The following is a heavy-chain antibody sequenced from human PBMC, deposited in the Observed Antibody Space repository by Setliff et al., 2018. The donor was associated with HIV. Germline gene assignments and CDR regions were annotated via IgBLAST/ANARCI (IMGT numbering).Heavy chain of an antibody. Sequence: RASVKVSCKASGGTSSTHAMNWVRQAPGQGLEWMGQIISILEITDYAQKFQGRLTITADEPTNTIYMELSGLRSEDTAVYYCAGPRGDEAFDIWGQGTMVTV. D-gene: IGHD3-10*01. CDR3: AGPRGDEAFDI. J-gene: IGHJ3*02. V-gene: IGHV1-69*10. CDR1: GGTSSTHA. CDR2: IISILEIT.